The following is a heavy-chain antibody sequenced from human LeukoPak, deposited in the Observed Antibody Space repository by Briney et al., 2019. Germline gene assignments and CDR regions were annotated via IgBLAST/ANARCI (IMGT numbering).Heavy chain of an antibody. Sequence: GGSLRLSCAASGFSFSDCWMNWVRQAPGKGLEWVANIKKDGSEKYYVESLKGRFTISRDNVKNSLYLQMNSLRAEDTAVYYCARDLQDGVPTGYWGQGTLVIVS. CDR2: IKKDGSEK. V-gene: IGHV3-7*01. CDR1: GFSFSDCW. J-gene: IGHJ4*02. CDR3: ARDLQDGVPTGY. D-gene: IGHD4-17*01.